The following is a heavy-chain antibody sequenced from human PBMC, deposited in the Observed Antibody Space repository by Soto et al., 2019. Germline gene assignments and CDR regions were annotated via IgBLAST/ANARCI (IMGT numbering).Heavy chain of an antibody. CDR1: GYTFTSYA. Sequence: GASVKVSCKASGYTFTSYAMHWVRQAPGQRLEWMGWISAYNGNTKYAQKLQGRVTMATDTSTSTAYMELRSLRSDDTAVYYCARRYCSGGSCYYFDYWGQGTLVTVSS. CDR3: ARRYCSGGSCYYFDY. D-gene: IGHD2-15*01. V-gene: IGHV1-18*01. CDR2: ISAYNGNT. J-gene: IGHJ4*02.